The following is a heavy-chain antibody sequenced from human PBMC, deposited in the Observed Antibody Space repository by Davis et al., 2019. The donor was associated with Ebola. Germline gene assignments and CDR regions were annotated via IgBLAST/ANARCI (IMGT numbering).Heavy chain of an antibody. CDR1: GYTFTSYG. CDR2: ISAYNGNT. CDR3: ARTKTRIRFLEWLLDWFDP. V-gene: IGHV1-18*01. Sequence: AASVKVSCKASGYTFTSYGISWVRQAPGQGLEWMGWISAYNGNTNYAQKLQGRVTMTTDTSTRTAYMELRSLRSDDTAVYYCARTKTRIRFLEWLLDWFDPWGQRTLVTVSS. D-gene: IGHD3-3*01. J-gene: IGHJ5*02.